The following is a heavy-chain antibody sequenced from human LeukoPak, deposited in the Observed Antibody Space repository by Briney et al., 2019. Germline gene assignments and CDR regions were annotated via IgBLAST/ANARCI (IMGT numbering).Heavy chain of an antibody. CDR1: GFTFSSYG. V-gene: IGHV3-23*01. Sequence: PGGSLRLSCLASGFTFSSYGMSWVRQAPGKGREWVSAVSDTGRDTYYADSVKGRFTISKDNSKNTLFLQMNSLRAEDTAVYYCAKRVPYSSSSVYFDSWGQGTLVTVSS. J-gene: IGHJ4*02. CDR3: AKRVPYSSSSVYFDS. D-gene: IGHD6-6*01. CDR2: VSDTGRDT.